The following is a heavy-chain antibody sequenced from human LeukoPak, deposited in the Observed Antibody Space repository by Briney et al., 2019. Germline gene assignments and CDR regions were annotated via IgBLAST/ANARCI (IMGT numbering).Heavy chain of an antibody. CDR1: GGSISSNSYY. V-gene: IGHV4-39*02. CDR2: IYYSGST. CDR3: ARMRQNYYYYIDV. Sequence: SETLSLTCTVSGGSISSNSYYWGWIRQPPGKGLEWIGSIYYSGSTYYNPSLKSRVTISVDTSKNHFSLKLSSVTAADTAVYYCARMRQNYYYYIDVWGKGTTVTVSS. J-gene: IGHJ6*03.